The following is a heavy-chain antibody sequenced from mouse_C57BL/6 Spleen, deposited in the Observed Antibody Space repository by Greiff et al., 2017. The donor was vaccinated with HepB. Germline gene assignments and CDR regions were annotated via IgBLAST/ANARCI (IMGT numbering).Heavy chain of an antibody. Sequence: QVHVKQSGAELVRPGTSVKVSCKASGYAFTNYLIEWVKQRPGQGLEWIGVINPGSGGTNYNEKFKGKATLTADKSSSTAYMQLSSLTSEDSAVYFCARVLDSSGYMAWFAYWGQGTLVTVSA. CDR2: INPGSGGT. D-gene: IGHD3-2*02. V-gene: IGHV1-54*01. J-gene: IGHJ3*01. CDR1: GYAFTNYL. CDR3: ARVLDSSGYMAWFAY.